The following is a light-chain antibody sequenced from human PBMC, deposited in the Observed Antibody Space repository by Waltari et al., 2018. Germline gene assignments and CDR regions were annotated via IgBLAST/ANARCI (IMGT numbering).Light chain of an antibody. CDR2: AVS. J-gene: IGLJ2*01. Sequence: SALTHPASVSGSPGQSITISCTGTSSDVGNYKRFPWYQQPPGKAPKRMIYAVSKRPSGVSDRFSGSKSGDMASLTISGLQPEDEAEYFCSSYAGSSKGVFGGGTKVTVL. CDR1: SSDVGNYKR. V-gene: IGLV2-23*02. CDR3: SSYAGSSKGV.